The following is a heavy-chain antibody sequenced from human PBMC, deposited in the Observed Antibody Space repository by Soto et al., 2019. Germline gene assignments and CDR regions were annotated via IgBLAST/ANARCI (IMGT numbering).Heavy chain of an antibody. J-gene: IGHJ4*02. D-gene: IGHD3-3*01. CDR2: IYYSGST. CDR3: ARHLDDFWSGSFDY. CDR1: GGSISSYY. V-gene: IGHV4-59*08. Sequence: KPSETLSLTCTVSGGSISSYYWSWIRQPPGKGLEWIGYIYYSGSTNYNPSLKSRVTISVDTSKNQFSLKLSSVTAADTAVYYCARHLDDFWSGSFDYWGQGTLVTVSS.